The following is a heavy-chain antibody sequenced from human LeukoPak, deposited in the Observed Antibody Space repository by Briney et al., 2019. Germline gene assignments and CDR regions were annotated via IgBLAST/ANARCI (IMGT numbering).Heavy chain of an antibody. D-gene: IGHD2-15*01. CDR2: IYYSGST. J-gene: IGHJ5*02. CDR3: ASEIGYCSGGSCFQVGWFDP. CDR1: GGSTSSGDYY. V-gene: IGHV4-30-4*01. Sequence: PSETLSLTCTVSGGSTSSGDYYWSWIRQPPGKGLEWIGYIYYSGSTYYSPSLKGRVTISVDTSKNQFSLKLSSVTAADTAVYYCASEIGYCSGGSCFQVGWFDPWGQGTLVTVSS.